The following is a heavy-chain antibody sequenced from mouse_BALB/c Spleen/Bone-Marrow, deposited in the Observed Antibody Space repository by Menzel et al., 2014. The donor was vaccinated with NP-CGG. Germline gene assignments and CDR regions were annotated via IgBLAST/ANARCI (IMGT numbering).Heavy chain of an antibody. J-gene: IGHJ4*01. V-gene: IGHV1-54*03. D-gene: IGHD2-1*01. CDR1: GYALTNYL. CDR3: ARSRGNLYAMDY. CDR2: INPGSGGT. Sequence: VMLVESGAELVRPGTSVKVSCKASGYALTNYLIEWVKQRPGQGLEWIGVINPGSGGTNYNEKFKGKATLTADKSSSTAYMQLSSLTSDDSAVYFCARSRGNLYAMDYWGQGTSVTASS.